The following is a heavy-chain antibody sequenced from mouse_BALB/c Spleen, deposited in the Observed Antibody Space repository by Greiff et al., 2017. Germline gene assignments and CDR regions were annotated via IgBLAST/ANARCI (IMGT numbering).Heavy chain of an antibody. J-gene: IGHJ3*01. CDR3: ARQYDYDEGFAY. D-gene: IGHD2-4*01. CDR2: ISSGGSYT. V-gene: IGHV5-6*02. CDR1: GFTFSSYG. Sequence: EVMLVESGGDLVKPGGSLKLSCAASGFTFSSYGMSWVRQTPDKRLEWVATISSGGSYTYYPDSVKGRFTISRDNAKNTLYLQMSSLKSEDTAMYYCARQYDYDEGFAYWGQGTLVTVSA.